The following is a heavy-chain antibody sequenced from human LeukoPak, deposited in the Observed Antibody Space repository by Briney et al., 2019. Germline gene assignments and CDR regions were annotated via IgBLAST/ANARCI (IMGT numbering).Heavy chain of an antibody. V-gene: IGHV3-23*01. Sequence: GGSLRLSCAASGFTFSSYAMSWVRQAPGKGLEWVSAISGSGGSTYYADSVKGRFTISRDNSKNTLYLQMNSLKTEDTARYYCATDTFYMKGLDPWGQGTLVIVSS. CDR3: ATDTFYMKGLDP. CDR2: ISGSGGST. J-gene: IGHJ5*02. D-gene: IGHD2/OR15-2a*01. CDR1: GFTFSSYA.